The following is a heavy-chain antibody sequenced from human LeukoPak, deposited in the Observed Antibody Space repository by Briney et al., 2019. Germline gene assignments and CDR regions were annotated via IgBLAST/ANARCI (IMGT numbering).Heavy chain of an antibody. CDR3: ARDYRKSDCSGGSCYPDY. CDR2: INSDGSST. D-gene: IGHD2-15*01. V-gene: IGHV3-74*01. CDR1: GFTFSSYA. Sequence: GGSLRLSCAASGFTFSSYAMSWVRQAPGKGLVWVSRINSDGSSTNYADSVKGRFTISRDNAKNTLYLQMNSLRAEDTAVYYCARDYRKSDCSGGSCYPDYWGQGTLVTVSS. J-gene: IGHJ4*02.